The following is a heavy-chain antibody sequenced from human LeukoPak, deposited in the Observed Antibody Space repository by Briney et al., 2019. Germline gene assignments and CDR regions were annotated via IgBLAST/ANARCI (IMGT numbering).Heavy chain of an antibody. CDR3: ARDGGYSSSWALIYFDY. D-gene: IGHD6-6*01. J-gene: IGHJ4*02. CDR2: ITGGGDGT. CDR1: GFTFTNYA. Sequence: GGSLRLSCAAPGFTFTNYAMSWVRQAPGKGLEWVSAITGGGDGTYYADSVKGRFTISRDNSKNTLYLQMNSLRAEDTAVYYCARDGGYSSSWALIYFDYWGQGTLVTVSS. V-gene: IGHV3-23*01.